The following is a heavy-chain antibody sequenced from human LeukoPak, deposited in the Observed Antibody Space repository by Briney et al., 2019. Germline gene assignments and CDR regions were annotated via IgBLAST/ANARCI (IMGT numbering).Heavy chain of an antibody. Sequence: SETLSLTCAVYGGSFSRYYWSWIRQPPGKGLEWIGEINHSGSTNYNPSLKSRVTISVDTSKNQFSLKLSSVTAADTAVYYCARVKVGYDSSGYPYFDYWGQGTLVTVSS. CDR3: ARVKVGYDSSGYPYFDY. CDR1: GGSFSRYY. V-gene: IGHV4-34*01. D-gene: IGHD3-22*01. CDR2: INHSGST. J-gene: IGHJ4*02.